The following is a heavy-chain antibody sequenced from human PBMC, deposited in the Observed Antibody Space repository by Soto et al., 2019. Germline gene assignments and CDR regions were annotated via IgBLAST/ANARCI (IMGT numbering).Heavy chain of an antibody. J-gene: IGHJ5*02. CDR1: GGSISSYY. D-gene: IGHD3-10*01. CDR3: ARLNYYGSGSYYEAPAARFDP. Sequence: ETLSLTCTVSGGSISSYYWSWIRQPPGKGLEWIGYIYYSGSTNYNPSLKSRVTISVDTSKNQFSLKLSSVTAADTAVYYCARLNYYGSGSYYEAPAARFDPWGQGTLVTVSS. V-gene: IGHV4-59*08. CDR2: IYYSGST.